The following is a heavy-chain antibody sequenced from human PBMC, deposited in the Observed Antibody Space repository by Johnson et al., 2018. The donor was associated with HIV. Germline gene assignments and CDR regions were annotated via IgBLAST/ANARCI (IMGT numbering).Heavy chain of an antibody. V-gene: IGHV3-30*02. D-gene: IGHD1-26*01. CDR3: ARDRKWGGARSGDAFDI. J-gene: IGHJ3*02. CDR1: RFTFSSYG. CDR2: IRNDGSNK. Sequence: QVQLVESGGGVVQPGGSLRLSCEASRFTFSSYGMHWVRQAPGKGLEWVAFIRNDGSNKNYGDSVKGRFTISRDNSKNTLYLQMNSLRAEDTAVFYCARDRKWGGARSGDAFDIWGQGTMVTVSS.